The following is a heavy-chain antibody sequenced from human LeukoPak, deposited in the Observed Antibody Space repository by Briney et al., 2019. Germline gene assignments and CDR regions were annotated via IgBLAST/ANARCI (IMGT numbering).Heavy chain of an antibody. CDR3: ARGWVAAGTRWFDR. J-gene: IGHJ5*02. D-gene: IGHD6-13*01. Sequence: SETLSLTCTVSGGSISSYYWSWLRQPPGKGLEWIGYIYYSGSTNYNPSLTSRVTISVDTSKNQFSLKLSSVTAADTAVYYCARGWVAAGTRWFDRWGQGTLVTASS. V-gene: IGHV4-59*01. CDR2: IYYSGST. CDR1: GGSISSYY.